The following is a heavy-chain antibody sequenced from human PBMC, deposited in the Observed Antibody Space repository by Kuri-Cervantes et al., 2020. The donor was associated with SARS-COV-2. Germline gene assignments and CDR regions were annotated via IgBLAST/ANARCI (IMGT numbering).Heavy chain of an antibody. CDR3: ARAGYDFWSGYPNYYYYGMDV. J-gene: IGHJ6*02. V-gene: IGHV4-59*12. CDR2: IYHSGST. CDR1: GGSISSYY. D-gene: IGHD3-3*01. Sequence: SETLSLTCTVSGGSISSYYWSWMRQPPGKGLEWIGYIYHSGSTYYNPSLKSRVTISVDGSKNQFSLKLSSVTAADTAVYYCARAGYDFWSGYPNYYYYGMDVWGQGTTVTVSS.